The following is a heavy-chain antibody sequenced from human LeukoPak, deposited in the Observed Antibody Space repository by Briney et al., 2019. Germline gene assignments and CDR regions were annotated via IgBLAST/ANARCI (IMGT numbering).Heavy chain of an antibody. V-gene: IGHV1-69*13. CDR1: GGTFSSYA. Sequence: WASVKVSCKASGGTFSSYAISWVRQAPGQGLEWMGGIIPIFGTANYAQKFQGRVTITADESTSTAYMELSSLRSEDTAVYYCARLPMIVGGFDYWGQGTLVTVSS. CDR2: IIPIFGTA. CDR3: ARLPMIVGGFDY. J-gene: IGHJ4*02. D-gene: IGHD3-22*01.